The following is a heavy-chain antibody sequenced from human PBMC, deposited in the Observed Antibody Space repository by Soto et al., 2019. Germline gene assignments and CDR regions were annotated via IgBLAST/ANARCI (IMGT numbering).Heavy chain of an antibody. Sequence: PSQTLSLTCAISADSFSSTSTAWNCIRQSPSRGLEWLGRTYYRSKWCNDYAISLQGRITVNPDTSKNQFSLQLNSVTPDDTAVYYCARGAGSSRLTAFDIWGQGTMVTVSS. J-gene: IGHJ3*02. CDR2: TYYRSKWCN. D-gene: IGHD6-19*01. CDR1: ADSFSSTSTA. V-gene: IGHV6-1*01. CDR3: ARGAGSSRLTAFDI.